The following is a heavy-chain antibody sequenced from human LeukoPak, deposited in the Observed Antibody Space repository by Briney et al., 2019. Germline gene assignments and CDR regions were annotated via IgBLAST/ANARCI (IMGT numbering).Heavy chain of an antibody. CDR1: GYSFIGYY. V-gene: IGHV1-2*02. J-gene: IGHJ4*02. D-gene: IGHD2-21*01. CDR2: INPDSGDT. Sequence: ASVKVSCKASGYSFIGYYMHWVRQAPGEGLEWMGWINPDSGDTKYAQKFQGRVTVTGDTSISTAYMELSRLRSDDTAVYYCAKVGIGHFDYWGQGTLITVSS. CDR3: AKVGIGHFDY.